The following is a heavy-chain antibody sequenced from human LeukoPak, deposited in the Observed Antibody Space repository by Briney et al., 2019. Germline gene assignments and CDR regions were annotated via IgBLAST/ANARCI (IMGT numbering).Heavy chain of an antibody. CDR3: ARVHNYGATPGGFDP. Sequence: GGSLRLSCAASGFTFSSYSMNWVRQAPGKGLEWVSPISTSSSYIYYADSVKGRFTISRDNAKNSLYLQMNSLRAEDTAVYYCARVHNYGATPGGFDPWGQGTLVTVSS. CDR2: ISTSSSYI. V-gene: IGHV3-21*01. J-gene: IGHJ5*02. D-gene: IGHD4-17*01. CDR1: GFTFSSYS.